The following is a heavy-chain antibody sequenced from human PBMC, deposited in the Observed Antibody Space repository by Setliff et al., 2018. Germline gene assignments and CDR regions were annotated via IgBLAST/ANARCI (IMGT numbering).Heavy chain of an antibody. Sequence: GGSLRLSCATSGFTFSGNYMHWVRQAPGKGLVWVSRINTDDGTTNYADSVQGRFTIFRDNAKNTVYMELNSLRVDDTAVYYCVRARTTNYDFWSCLNAFDIWGQGTMVTVSS. J-gene: IGHJ3*02. CDR3: VRARTTNYDFWSCLNAFDI. CDR2: INTDDGTT. D-gene: IGHD3-3*01. V-gene: IGHV3-74*01. CDR1: GFTFSGNY.